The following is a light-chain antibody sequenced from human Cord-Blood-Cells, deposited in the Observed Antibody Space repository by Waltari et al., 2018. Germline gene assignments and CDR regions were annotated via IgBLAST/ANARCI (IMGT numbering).Light chain of an antibody. Sequence: EIVITQSPATLSVSPGERATLSCKASQSVSSNLAWYQQQPGQAPRLLIYGASTRANGTPVRFSGRGSRAEFTRTISILQSEDFAVYYCKQYNNLRALTFGGGTKVEIK. CDR2: GAS. CDR1: QSVSSN. V-gene: IGKV3-15*01. J-gene: IGKJ4*01. CDR3: KQYNNLRALT.